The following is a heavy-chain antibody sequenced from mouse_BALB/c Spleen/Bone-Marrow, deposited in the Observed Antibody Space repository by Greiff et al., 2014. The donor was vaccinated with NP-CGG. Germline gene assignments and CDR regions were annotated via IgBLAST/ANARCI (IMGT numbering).Heavy chain of an antibody. CDR1: GYTFTSYY. Sequence: QVQLQQSGPELVKPGASVRISCKASGYTFTSYYIHWVKQRPGQGLEWIGWIYPGNVNTKYNEKFKGKATLTADKSSSTAYMQLSSPTSEDSAVYFCARDTMDYWGQGTSVTVYS. CDR3: ARDTMDY. CDR2: IYPGNVNT. V-gene: IGHV1S56*01. J-gene: IGHJ4*01.